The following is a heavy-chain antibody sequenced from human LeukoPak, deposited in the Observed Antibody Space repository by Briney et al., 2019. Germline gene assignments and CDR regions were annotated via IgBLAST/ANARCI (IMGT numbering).Heavy chain of an antibody. CDR1: GGTFSSYA. V-gene: IGHV1-69*06. D-gene: IGHD1-26*01. CDR2: IIPIFGTA. J-gene: IGHJ4*02. CDR3: ATADLVRVGATQGVFDY. Sequence: SVKVSCKASGGTFSSYAISWVRQAPGQGLEWMGGIIPIFGTANYAQKFQGRVTMTEDTSTDTAYMELSSLRSEDTAVYYCATADLVRVGATQGVFDYWGQGTLVTVSS.